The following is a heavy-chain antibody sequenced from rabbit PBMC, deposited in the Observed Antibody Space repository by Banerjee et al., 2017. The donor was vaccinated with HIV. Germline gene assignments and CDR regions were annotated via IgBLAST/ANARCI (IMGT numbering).Heavy chain of an antibody. Sequence: QEQLEESGGDLVKPGGTLTLTCKASGFSFSSSYYMCWVRQAPGKGLEWIACIYVGSGGSTYYASWAKGRFTISKTSSTTVTLQMTSLTAADTATYFCARRDYVDYGGLGLWGPGTLVTVS. V-gene: IGHV1S45*01. CDR3: ARRDYVDYGGLGL. J-gene: IGHJ4*01. D-gene: IGHD2-1*01. CDR1: GFSFSSSYY. CDR2: IYVGSGGST.